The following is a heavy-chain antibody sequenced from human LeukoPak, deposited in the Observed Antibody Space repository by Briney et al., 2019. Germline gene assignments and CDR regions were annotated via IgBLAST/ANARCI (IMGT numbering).Heavy chain of an antibody. D-gene: IGHD4-11*01. V-gene: IGHV4-39*01. CDR1: GGSLSSDGPY. J-gene: IGHJ4*02. CDR3: ARRRAGSDYNDY. CDR2: IYYSGST. Sequence: SETLSLTCNLSGGSLSSDGPYWDWVRQPPGKGLEWIGTIYYSGSTYYNPSLKGRVTTSIDTSKNQFSLKLTSVTAADTAVYFCARRRAGSDYNDYWGQGTLVTVSS.